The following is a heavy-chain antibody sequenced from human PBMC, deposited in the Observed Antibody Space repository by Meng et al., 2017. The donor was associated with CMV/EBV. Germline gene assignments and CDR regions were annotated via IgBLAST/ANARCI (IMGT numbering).Heavy chain of an antibody. CDR3: ARFPITYHPAGLEW. V-gene: IGHV3-30*04. D-gene: IGHD3-3*01. J-gene: IGHJ4*02. CDR2: ISFDGRIK. CDR1: GFTFTNYA. Sequence: GESLKISCEASGFTFTNYAMHWVRQAPGKGPEWVTNISFDGRIKYYADSVRGRLTISRDNSKNTLYLQMDNLRPADTAVYYCARFPITYHPAGLEWWGQGTPVTVSS.